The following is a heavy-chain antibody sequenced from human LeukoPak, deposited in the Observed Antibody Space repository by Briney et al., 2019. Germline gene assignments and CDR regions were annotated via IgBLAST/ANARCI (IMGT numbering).Heavy chain of an antibody. D-gene: IGHD5-18*01. Sequence: SETLSLTCTVSGGSISSYYWSWIRQPPGKGLEWIGYIYYSGSTNYNPSLKSRVTISVDTSENQFSLKLSSVTAADTAVYYCARHMGLGYSYGYPYFDYWGQGTLVTVSS. CDR1: GGSISSYY. J-gene: IGHJ4*02. CDR3: ARHMGLGYSYGYPYFDY. CDR2: IYYSGST. V-gene: IGHV4-59*08.